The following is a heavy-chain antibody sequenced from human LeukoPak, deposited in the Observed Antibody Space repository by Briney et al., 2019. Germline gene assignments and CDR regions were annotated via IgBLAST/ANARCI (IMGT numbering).Heavy chain of an antibody. CDR1: GGSISSYY. CDR2: IYHRGST. D-gene: IGHD2-15*01. V-gene: IGHV4-59*01. Sequence: SETLSLTCTVSGGSISSYYWNWIRQPPGKGRELIGYIYHRGSTNYNPSLKRRVTVSVDPSKNQFSLKLSSVTAADTAVYYCARETCSGGTCYLLDYWGQGTLVTVSS. J-gene: IGHJ4*02. CDR3: ARETCSGGTCYLLDY.